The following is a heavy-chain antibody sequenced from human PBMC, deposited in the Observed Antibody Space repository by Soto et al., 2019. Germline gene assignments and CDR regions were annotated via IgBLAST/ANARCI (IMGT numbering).Heavy chain of an antibody. J-gene: IGHJ4*02. CDR2: ISAYNGNT. CDR3: AKVGGDYNSGWYSFDY. V-gene: IGHV1-18*01. CDR1: GYTFTNYY. D-gene: IGHD6-19*01. Sequence: QVQLVQSASEVKKPGASVKVSCKASGYTFTNYYIMWVRQAPGQGLEWMGWISAYNGNTNYAQKLQGRVTMTADTSTSTAYMELRSLRSDDTAMYYCAKVGGDYNSGWYSFDYWGQGTLVTVSS.